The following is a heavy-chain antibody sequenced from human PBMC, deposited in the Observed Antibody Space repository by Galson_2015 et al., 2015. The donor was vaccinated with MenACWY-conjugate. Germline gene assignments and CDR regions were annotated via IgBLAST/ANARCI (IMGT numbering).Heavy chain of an antibody. CDR3: AHREVGYGSGWDQGYFDY. CDR2: IYWDNDK. D-gene: IGHD6-19*01. CDR1: GFSLSTSGVG. J-gene: IGHJ4*02. Sequence: PALVKPTQTLTLTCTFSGFSLSTSGVGVGWVRQPPGRALEWLAFIYWDNDKRYDPYLGTRLTITKDTSKNEVVLTMTNMDPVDTATYYCAHREVGYGSGWDQGYFDYWGQGTLVTVSS. V-gene: IGHV2-5*05.